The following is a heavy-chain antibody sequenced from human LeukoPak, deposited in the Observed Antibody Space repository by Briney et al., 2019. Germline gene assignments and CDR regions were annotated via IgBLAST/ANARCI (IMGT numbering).Heavy chain of an antibody. Sequence: GGSLRLSCAASSSYVMTWVRQAPGKGLEWVAIVSGGGGTTDYADSVKGRFTISRDNSNNMVYLQLKSLRVEDTAVYYCAKGRGTFGAIISDAFDVWGHGTMVIVSS. CDR3: AKGRGTFGAIISDAFDV. CDR1: SSYV. CDR2: VSGGGGTT. V-gene: IGHV3-23*01. D-gene: IGHD3-3*01. J-gene: IGHJ3*01.